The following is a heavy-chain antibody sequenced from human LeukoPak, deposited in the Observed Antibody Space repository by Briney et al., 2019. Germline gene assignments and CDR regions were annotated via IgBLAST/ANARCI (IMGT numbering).Heavy chain of an antibody. Sequence: SETLSLTCAVYGGSFSGYYWSWIRQPPGKGLEWIREINHSGSTNYNPSLKSRVTISVDTSKNQFSLKLSSVTAADTAVYYCARSAVGSLNYWGQGTLVTVSS. CDR2: INHSGST. V-gene: IGHV4-34*01. CDR1: GGSFSGYY. D-gene: IGHD2-15*01. J-gene: IGHJ4*02. CDR3: ARSAVGSLNY.